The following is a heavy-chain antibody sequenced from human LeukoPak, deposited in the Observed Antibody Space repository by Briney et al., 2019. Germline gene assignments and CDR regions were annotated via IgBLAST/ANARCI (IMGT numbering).Heavy chain of an antibody. CDR3: ARGKTLTIFGVVETIDY. CDR2: IIPILGIA. Sequence: GASVKVSCKASGGTFSSYAISWVRQAPGQGLEWMGRIIPILGIANYAQKFQGRVTITADKSTSTAYMELSSLRSEDTAVYYCARGKTLTIFGVVETIDYWGQGTLVTVSS. J-gene: IGHJ4*02. D-gene: IGHD3-3*01. V-gene: IGHV1-69*04. CDR1: GGTFSSYA.